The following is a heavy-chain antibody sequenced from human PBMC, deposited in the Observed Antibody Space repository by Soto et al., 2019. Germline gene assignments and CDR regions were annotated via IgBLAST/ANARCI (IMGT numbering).Heavy chain of an antibody. CDR2: IIPIFGTA. CDR3: AKDCISTSCYESRYYYYYGMDV. CDR1: GGTFSSYA. D-gene: IGHD2-2*01. J-gene: IGHJ6*02. Sequence: QVQLVQSGAEVKKPGSSVKVSCKASGGTFSSYAISWVRQAPGQGLEWMGGIIPIFGTANYAQKFQGRVTITADESKSTAYKELSSLRSDDTAVYYCAKDCISTSCYESRYYYYYGMDVWGQGTTVTVSS. V-gene: IGHV1-69*12.